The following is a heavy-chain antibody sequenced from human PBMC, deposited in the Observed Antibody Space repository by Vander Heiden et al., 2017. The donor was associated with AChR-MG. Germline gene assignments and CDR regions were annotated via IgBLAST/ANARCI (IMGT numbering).Heavy chain of an antibody. CDR3: AREMSGLVYYYGMDV. CDR1: GFTFSSYE. CDR2: ISSSGSTI. D-gene: IGHD7-27*01. Sequence: EVQLVESGGGLVQPGGSLRLSCAASGFTFSSYEMNWVRQAPGKGLEWVSYISSSGSTIYYADSGKGRFTISRDNAKNSLYMQMNRMSAEDTAVYYCAREMSGLVYYYGMDVWGQGTTVTVSS. V-gene: IGHV3-48*03. J-gene: IGHJ6*02.